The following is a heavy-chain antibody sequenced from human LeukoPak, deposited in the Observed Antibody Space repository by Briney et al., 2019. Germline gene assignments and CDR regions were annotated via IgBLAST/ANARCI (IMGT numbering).Heavy chain of an antibody. V-gene: IGHV3-7*03. CDR2: INHNGNVN. CDR1: GFTFSSYW. J-gene: IGHJ6*02. CDR3: ARGGGSDV. Sequence: QPGGSLRLSCAASGFTFSSYWMSWARQAPGKGLEWVASINHNGNVNYYVDSVKGRFTISRDNAKNSLYLQMSNLRAEDTAVYFCARGGGSDVWGQGATVTVSS. D-gene: IGHD2-15*01.